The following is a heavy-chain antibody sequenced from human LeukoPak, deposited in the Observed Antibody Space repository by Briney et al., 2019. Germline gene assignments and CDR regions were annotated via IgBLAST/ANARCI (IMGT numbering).Heavy chain of an antibody. CDR2: ISAYNGNT. D-gene: IGHD2-15*01. V-gene: IGHV1-18*01. CDR1: VYTFTTYG. CDR3: ARWPYCSGGSCSVDV. J-gene: IGHJ6*01. Sequence: ASVNVSFKASVYTFTTYGISWVRQAPGQGLEWMGWISAYNGNTNYAQKLQGRVTMTTDTSTSTAYMELRSLRSDDTAVYYCARWPYCSGGSCSVDVWGKGTTVTVSS.